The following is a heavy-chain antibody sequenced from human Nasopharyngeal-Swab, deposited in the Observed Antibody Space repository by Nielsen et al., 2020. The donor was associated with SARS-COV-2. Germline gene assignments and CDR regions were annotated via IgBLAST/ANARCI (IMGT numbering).Heavy chain of an antibody. J-gene: IGHJ4*02. V-gene: IGHV3-7*03. CDR1: GFTFSSDW. CDR2: IKQDGGEK. CDR3: ARASFSYTFPFDY. Sequence: GESLKISCAASGFTFSSDWMSWVRQAPGKGLEWVANIKQDGGEKYYVDSVKGRFTISRDNAKNSLYLQMKSLRAEDTAVYYCARASFSYTFPFDYWGQGTLVTVSS. D-gene: IGHD3-16*02.